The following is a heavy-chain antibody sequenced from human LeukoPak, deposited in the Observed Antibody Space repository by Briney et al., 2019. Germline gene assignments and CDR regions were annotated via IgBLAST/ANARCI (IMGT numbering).Heavy chain of an antibody. CDR2: INPNSGGT. V-gene: IGHV1-2*02. Sequence: ASVKVSCKASGYTFTSYYMHWVRQAPGQGLELMGWINPNSGGTNYAQKFQGRGTMTRDTSTSTAYMELSRLRSDDTAVYYCARVVDTAMVMDYWGQGTLVTVSS. CDR1: GYTFTSYY. J-gene: IGHJ4*02. CDR3: ARVVDTAMVMDY. D-gene: IGHD5-18*01.